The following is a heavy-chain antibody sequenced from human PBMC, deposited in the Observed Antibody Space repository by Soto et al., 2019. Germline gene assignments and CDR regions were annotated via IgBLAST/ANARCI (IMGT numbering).Heavy chain of an antibody. Sequence: QVQLVQPGPDVKKPGASVKVSCETSGYTFASHGLSWVRQAPGQGLEWMGWINTYNGKTYYPQKFQGRVTMTTDTSTRTGFLELRSLTSDDTAVYFCARFPGGLPGLDYWGQGSLVTVSS. CDR1: GYTFASHG. CDR2: INTYNGKT. D-gene: IGHD7-27*01. J-gene: IGHJ4*02. CDR3: ARFPGGLPGLDY. V-gene: IGHV1-18*01.